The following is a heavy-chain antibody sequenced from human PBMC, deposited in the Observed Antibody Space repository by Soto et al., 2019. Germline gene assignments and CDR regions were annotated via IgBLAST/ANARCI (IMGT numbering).Heavy chain of an antibody. CDR2: IYYSGST. CDR1: GCYISSYY. Sequence: PSETLSLTSPVSGCYISSYYWSWIRQPPGKGLEWIGYIYYSGSTNYNPSLKSRVTISVDTSKNQFSLKLSSVTAADTAVYYCARGRRYSSSSDLDYWGQGTLVTVSS. CDR3: ARGRRYSSSSDLDY. D-gene: IGHD6-6*01. V-gene: IGHV4-59*01. J-gene: IGHJ4*02.